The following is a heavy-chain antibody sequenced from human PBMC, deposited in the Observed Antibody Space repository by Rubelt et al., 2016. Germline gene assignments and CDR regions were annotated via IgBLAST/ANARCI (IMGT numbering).Heavy chain of an antibody. D-gene: IGHD4-17*01. CDR1: GYTFTNYG. V-gene: IGHV1-3*01. CDR2: IDAGNGDT. J-gene: IGHJ4*02. CDR3: SRANHGDYEDY. Sequence: QVQLVQSGAEVKKPGASVKVSCKASGYTFTNYGMHWVRQATGQRLEWMGWIDAGNGDTKYSQKLKDRVSSTRDASGNTAYMELRSLRSEDTAVHYWSRANHGDYEDYWGQGTLVTVSS.